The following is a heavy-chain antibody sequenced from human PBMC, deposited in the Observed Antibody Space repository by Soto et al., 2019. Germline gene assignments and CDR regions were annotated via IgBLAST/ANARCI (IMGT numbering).Heavy chain of an antibody. CDR3: AREAYSGYAREGDVSFDI. D-gene: IGHD5-12*01. CDR1: GFTFSSYS. CDR2: ISSSSSYI. V-gene: IGHV3-21*01. J-gene: IGHJ3*02. Sequence: GGSLRLSCAASGFTFSSYSMNWVRQAPGKGLEWVSSISSSSSYIYYADSVKGRFTISRDNAKNSLYLQMNSLRAEDTAVYYCAREAYSGYAREGDVSFDIWGQGTMVTVSS.